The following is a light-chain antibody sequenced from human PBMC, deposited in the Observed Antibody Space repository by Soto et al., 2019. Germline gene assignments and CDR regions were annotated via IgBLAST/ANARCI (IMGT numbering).Light chain of an antibody. Sequence: DIQTTQSPSSLSASVGDRVTITCQASQDISNYLNWYQQKPGKAPKLLIYDASNLETGVPSRFSGSGSGTDFTFTISSLQPEDIATYYCQQYDNPTWTFGQGTKVEIK. CDR1: QDISNY. J-gene: IGKJ1*01. CDR2: DAS. V-gene: IGKV1-33*01. CDR3: QQYDNPTWT.